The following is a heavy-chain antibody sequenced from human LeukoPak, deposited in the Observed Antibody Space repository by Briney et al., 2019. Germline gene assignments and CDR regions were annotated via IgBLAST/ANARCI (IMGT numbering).Heavy chain of an antibody. CDR2: INPSGGST. Sequence: ASVTVSCKASGYTFTSYYMHWVRQAPGQGLEWMGIINPSGGSTSYAQKFQGRVTMTRDTSTSTVYMELSSLRSEDTAVYYCARVTAATGDAFDIWGQGTMVTVSS. CDR3: ARVTAATGDAFDI. CDR1: GYTFTSYY. V-gene: IGHV1-46*01. J-gene: IGHJ3*02. D-gene: IGHD2-15*01.